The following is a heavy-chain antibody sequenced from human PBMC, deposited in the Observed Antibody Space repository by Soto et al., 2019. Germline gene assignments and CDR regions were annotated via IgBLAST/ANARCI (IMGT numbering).Heavy chain of an antibody. J-gene: IGHJ6*02. D-gene: IGHD6-19*01. CDR3: ASGGGYSSGWYVPQYYYYYGMDV. CDR2: IWYDGSNK. V-gene: IGHV3-33*01. Sequence: PGGSLRLSCAASGFTFSSYGVHWVRQAPGKGLEWVAVIWYDGSNKYYADSVKGRFTISRDNSKNTLYLQMNSLRAEDTAVYYCASGGGYSSGWYVPQYYYYYGMDVWGQGTTVTVSS. CDR1: GFTFSSYG.